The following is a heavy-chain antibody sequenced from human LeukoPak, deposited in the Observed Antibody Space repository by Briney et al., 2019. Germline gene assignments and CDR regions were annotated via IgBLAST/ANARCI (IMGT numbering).Heavy chain of an antibody. CDR3: ARVRDYYGMDV. CDR2: INHSGST. Sequence: SETLSLTCAVYGGSFSGYYWSWIRQPPGKGLEWIGEINHSGSTNYNPSLKSRVTISVDTSKNQFSLKLSSVTAADTAVYYGARVRDYYGMDVWGQGTTVTVSS. D-gene: IGHD4-17*01. J-gene: IGHJ6*02. CDR1: GGSFSGYY. V-gene: IGHV4-34*01.